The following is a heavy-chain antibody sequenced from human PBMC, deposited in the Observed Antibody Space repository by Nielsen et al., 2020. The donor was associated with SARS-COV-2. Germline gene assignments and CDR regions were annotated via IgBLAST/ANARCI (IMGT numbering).Heavy chain of an antibody. J-gene: IGHJ6*03. V-gene: IGHV4-34*01. CDR3: ARLQYGRGAMGMDV. D-gene: IGHD5-18*01. Sequence: SETLSLTCAVYGGSLSGSYWSWIRQSPGKGLEWIGEIHHTGGTNFNPSLKSRVTISVDTSKNQFSLKLSSVTAADTAVYYCARLQYGRGAMGMDVWGKGTTVTVSS. CDR1: GGSLSGSY. CDR2: IHHTGGT.